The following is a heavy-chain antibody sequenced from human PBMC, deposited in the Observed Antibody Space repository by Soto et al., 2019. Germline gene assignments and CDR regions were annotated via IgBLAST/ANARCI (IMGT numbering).Heavy chain of an antibody. J-gene: IGHJ5*02. CDR2: IYYSGST. Sequence: SETLSLTCTVSGGSIRSGGYYWSWIRQHPGKGLEWIGYIYYSGSTYYNPSLKSRVTISVDTSKNQFSLKLSSVTAADTAVYFFAKRVGGNSDWFGPWGQGTLVTVSS. CDR1: GGSIRSGGYY. CDR3: AKRVGGNSDWFGP. V-gene: IGHV4-31*03. D-gene: IGHD2-21*02.